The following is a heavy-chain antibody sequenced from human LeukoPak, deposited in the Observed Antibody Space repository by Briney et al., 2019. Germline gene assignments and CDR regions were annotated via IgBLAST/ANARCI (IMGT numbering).Heavy chain of an antibody. J-gene: IGHJ3*02. CDR1: ADSFSSHY. Sequence: SETLSLTCAVSADSFSSHYWTWIRQPPGKGLEWIGYISYIGSTNYNPSLKGRVTISIDTSKNQFSLKLSSVTAADTAVYYCARDLVTVTKGFDIWGQGTMVSVSS. D-gene: IGHD4-17*01. CDR3: ARDLVTVTKGFDI. CDR2: ISYIGST. V-gene: IGHV4-59*11.